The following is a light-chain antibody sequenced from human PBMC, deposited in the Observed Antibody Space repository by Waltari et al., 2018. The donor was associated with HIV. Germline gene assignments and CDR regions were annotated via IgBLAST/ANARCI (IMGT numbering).Light chain of an antibody. CDR1: SLNVGGYNY. CDR2: VVT. V-gene: IGLV2-11*01. J-gene: IGLJ3*02. CDR3: CSYAGSYTWV. Sequence: QSALTQPRPVSGSPGQSVTISRTGTSLNVGGYNYVSWFQQHPGKAPKLIIYVVTQRPSGAPDGFSASKSGNTASLTISGLQAGDEADYFCCSYAGSYTWVFGTGTELTVL.